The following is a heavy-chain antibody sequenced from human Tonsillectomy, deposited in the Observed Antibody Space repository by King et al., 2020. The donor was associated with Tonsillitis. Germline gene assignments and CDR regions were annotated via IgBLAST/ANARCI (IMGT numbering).Heavy chain of an antibody. CDR2: ISSNGGST. Sequence: EVQLVESGGGLVQPGGSLRLSCAASGFTFSSYAMHWVRQAPGKGLEYVSAISSNGGSTYYANSVNGRFTISRDNSKNTVYLQMGSLRAEDMAVYYCARGSDYYYTYFDSWGQGTLVTVSS. CDR3: ARGSDYYYTYFDS. CDR1: GFTFSSYA. J-gene: IGHJ4*02. D-gene: IGHD3-22*01. V-gene: IGHV3-64*01.